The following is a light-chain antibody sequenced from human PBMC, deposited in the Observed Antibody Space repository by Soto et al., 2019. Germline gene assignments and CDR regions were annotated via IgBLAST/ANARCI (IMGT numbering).Light chain of an antibody. CDR3: SSYAGINSV. Sequence: QSALTQPPSASGSPGQSVTSSCTGTSSDVGGYNYVSWYQQYPGKAPKLMIYEVSKRPSGVPDRFSGSKSGNTASLTVSGLQAEDEADYYCSSYAGINSVFGGGTKLTVL. J-gene: IGLJ2*01. CDR2: EVS. CDR1: SSDVGGYNY. V-gene: IGLV2-8*01.